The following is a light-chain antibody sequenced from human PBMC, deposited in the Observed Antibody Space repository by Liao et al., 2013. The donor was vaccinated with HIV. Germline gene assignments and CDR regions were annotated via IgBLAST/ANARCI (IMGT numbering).Light chain of an antibody. V-gene: IGLV3-1*01. Sequence: SYELTQPPSVSVSPGQTASITCSGDKLGDKYASWYQQKPGQSPVLVIYQDSKRPSGISDRFSASKSGNTATLTISETQPLDEADYYCQTWDSSAYWVFGGGTKLTVL. CDR1: KLGDKY. J-gene: IGLJ3*02. CDR3: QTWDSSAYWV. CDR2: QDS.